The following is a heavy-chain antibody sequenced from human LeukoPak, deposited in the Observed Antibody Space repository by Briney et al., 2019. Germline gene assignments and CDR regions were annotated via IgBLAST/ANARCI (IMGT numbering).Heavy chain of an antibody. J-gene: IGHJ6*03. CDR1: GFTFSSYD. D-gene: IGHD3-16*02. V-gene: IGHV3-13*01. CDR3: AKSWGYTRPYYNYMDV. Sequence: GGSRRLSCAASGFTFSSYDMHWVRQATGKGLEWVSAIGTAGDTYYPGSVQGRFTISRDNSKNTLSLQMNGLRPEDTAVYYCAKSWGYTRPYYNYMDVWGKGTTVTVSS. CDR2: IGTAGDT.